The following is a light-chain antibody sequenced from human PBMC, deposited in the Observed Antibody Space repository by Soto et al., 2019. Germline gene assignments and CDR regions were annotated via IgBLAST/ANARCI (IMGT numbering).Light chain of an antibody. CDR1: QSISSK. CDR3: LQYHNWPPWT. CDR2: GVS. Sequence: EIVMTQSPATVSVSPGERATLSCRASQSISSKLAWYQQKPGQAPRLLMYGVSTRATDVPARFSGSGSGTEFTLTISSLQSEDFAIYYCLQYHNWPPWTFGQGTRVDIK. J-gene: IGKJ1*01. V-gene: IGKV3-15*01.